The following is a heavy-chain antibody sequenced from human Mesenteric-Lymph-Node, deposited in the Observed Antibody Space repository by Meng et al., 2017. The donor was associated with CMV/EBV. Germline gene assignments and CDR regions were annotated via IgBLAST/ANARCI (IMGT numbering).Heavy chain of an antibody. CDR3: AKGRYWGFFDS. J-gene: IGHJ4*02. Sequence: GESLKISCAASGFTVSSNYMSWVRQAPGKGLEWVSVIYSGGSTYYAASVKGRFTISRDNAKKSLYLQMNSLRTEDMALYYCAKGRYWGFFDSWGQGILVTVSS. D-gene: IGHD2-21*01. CDR2: IYSGGST. V-gene: IGHV3-53*05. CDR1: GFTVSSNY.